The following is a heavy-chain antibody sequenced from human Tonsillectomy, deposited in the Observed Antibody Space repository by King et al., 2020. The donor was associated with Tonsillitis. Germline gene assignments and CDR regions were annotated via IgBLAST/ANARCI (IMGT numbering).Heavy chain of an antibody. CDR3: ARDAQYVANGLTYHYYGMDV. D-gene: IGHD3-16*01. CDR2: INPNGGST. J-gene: IGHJ6*02. CDR1: GYTFSNYY. V-gene: IGHV1-46*01. Sequence: QLVQSGAEVRKPGASVKVSCKASGYTFSNYYIHWVRQAPGQGLEWVGIINPNGGSTSYPQKFRGRVTMTRDTSTSTVYMELSSLRSEDTAVYYCARDAQYVANGLTYHYYGMDVWGQGTTVTVSS.